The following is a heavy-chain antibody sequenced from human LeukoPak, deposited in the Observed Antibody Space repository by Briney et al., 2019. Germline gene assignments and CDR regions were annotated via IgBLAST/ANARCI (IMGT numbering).Heavy chain of an antibody. CDR3: PRDAYDILTGYGSYGMDV. J-gene: IGHJ6*02. CDR2: ISSSSSYI. CDR1: GFTFSSYS. Sequence: SGGSLRLSCAASGFTFSSYSMNWVRQAPGKGLEWVSSISSSSSYIYYADSVKGRFTISRDNAKNSLYPQMNSLRAEDTAVYYCPRDAYDILTGYGSYGMDVWGQGTTVTVSS. V-gene: IGHV3-21*01. D-gene: IGHD3-9*01.